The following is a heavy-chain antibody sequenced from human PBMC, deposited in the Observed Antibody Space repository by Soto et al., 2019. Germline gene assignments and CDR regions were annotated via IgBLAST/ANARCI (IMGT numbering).Heavy chain of an antibody. V-gene: IGHV3-23*01. J-gene: IGHJ6*02. CDR2: ISGSGRKT. Sequence: GGSLRLSCVASGFTFNSYAMSWVRQAPGKGLEWVSGISGSGRKTPYADSVKGRFTISRDNSKKTLFLQLTSLRVDDTAVYYCVKDLNYDFWSGYNYYALEIWGQGTTVTVSS. D-gene: IGHD3-3*01. CDR3: VKDLNYDFWSGYNYYALEI. CDR1: GFTFNSYA.